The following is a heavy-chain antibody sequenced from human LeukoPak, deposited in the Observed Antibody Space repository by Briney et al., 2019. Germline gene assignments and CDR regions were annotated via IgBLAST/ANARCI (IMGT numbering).Heavy chain of an antibody. CDR2: IYYSGST. D-gene: IGHD3-10*01. J-gene: IGHJ3*02. V-gene: IGHV4-59*01. Sequence: SETLSLTCTVSGGSISSYYWSWIRQPPGKGLEWIGYIYYSGSTYYNPSLKSRVTISVDTSKNQFSLKLSSVTAADTAVYYCARVSFVRLYAFDIWGQGTMVTVSS. CDR3: ARVSFVRLYAFDI. CDR1: GGSISSYY.